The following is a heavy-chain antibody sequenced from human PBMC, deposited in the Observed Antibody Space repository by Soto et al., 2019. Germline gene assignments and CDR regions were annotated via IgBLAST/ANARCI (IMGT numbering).Heavy chain of an antibody. J-gene: IGHJ4*02. D-gene: IGHD3-22*01. V-gene: IGHV3-23*01. Sequence: EVQLLESGGDLVQPGGSLRLSCAASGFTFSSYAMSWVRQAPGKGLEWVSGISGSGDRTYYADSVKGRFTISRDIXKXKLYLQMNSLRAEDTAVYYCAKKGYFDSSGYGPLDYWGQGTLVTVSS. CDR1: GFTFSSYA. CDR3: AKKGYFDSSGYGPLDY. CDR2: ISGSGDRT.